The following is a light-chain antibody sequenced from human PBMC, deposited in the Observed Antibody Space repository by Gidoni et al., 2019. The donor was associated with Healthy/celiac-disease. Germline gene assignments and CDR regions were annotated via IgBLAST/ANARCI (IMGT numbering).Light chain of an antibody. Sequence: DIKMTKSPSTLSASAGDRVTITCRASQSISSWLAWYQQKPGKAPKLLIYKASSLESGVPSRFSGSGSGTEFTLTISSLQADDFATYYCQQYNSYPGTFGQGTKVEIK. CDR3: QQYNSYPGT. CDR2: KAS. V-gene: IGKV1-5*03. J-gene: IGKJ1*01. CDR1: QSISSW.